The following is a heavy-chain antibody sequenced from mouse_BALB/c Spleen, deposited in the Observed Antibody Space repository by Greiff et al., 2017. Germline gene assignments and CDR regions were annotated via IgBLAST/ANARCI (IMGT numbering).Heavy chain of an antibody. CDR2: IDPANGNT. CDR3: ACYYYGSSYGYFDV. J-gene: IGHJ1*01. V-gene: IGHV14-3*02. D-gene: IGHD1-1*01. CDR1: GFNIKDTY. Sequence: VQLKESGAELVKPGASVKLSCTASGFNIKDTYMHWVKQRPEQGLEWIGRIDPANGNTRYDPKFQGKATITADTSSNTAYLQLSSLTSEDTAVYYCACYYYGSSYGYFDVWGAGTTVTVSS.